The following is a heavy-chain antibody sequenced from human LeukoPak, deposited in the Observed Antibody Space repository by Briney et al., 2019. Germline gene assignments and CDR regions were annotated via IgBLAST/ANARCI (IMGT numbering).Heavy chain of an antibody. J-gene: IGHJ4*02. CDR2: ISGSGSTI. CDR1: GSTFSSYE. V-gene: IGHV3-48*03. CDR3: ARDRGSRYYFDY. D-gene: IGHD1-26*01. Sequence: GGSLRLSCAASGSTFSSYEMNWVRQAPGKGLEWVSYISGSGSTIYYADSVKGRFTISRDNAKNSLYLQMNSLRAEDTAVYYCARDRGSRYYFDYWGQGTLVTVSS.